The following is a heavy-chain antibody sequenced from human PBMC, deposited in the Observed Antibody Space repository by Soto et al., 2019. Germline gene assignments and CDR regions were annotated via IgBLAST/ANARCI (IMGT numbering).Heavy chain of an antibody. Sequence: ASVKVSCKASGYSFIFYGINWVRQAPGQGLEWMGWINPSDGNRNFAQKFQGRVTITRDTSASTAYMELSSLRSEDTAVYYCARGGSLYWYFDLWGRGTLVTVSS. J-gene: IGHJ2*01. CDR1: GYSFIFYG. CDR2: INPSDGNR. D-gene: IGHD1-26*01. V-gene: IGHV1-18*01. CDR3: ARGGSLYWYFDL.